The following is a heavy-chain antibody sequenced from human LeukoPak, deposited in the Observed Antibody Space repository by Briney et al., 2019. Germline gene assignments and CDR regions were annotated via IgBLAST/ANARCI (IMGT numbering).Heavy chain of an antibody. D-gene: IGHD3-22*01. CDR3: AKGSNYDSSGYYYDYFDS. V-gene: IGHV3-23*01. J-gene: IGHJ4*02. CDR2: ISGSGGST. Sequence: GGSLRLSCAASGFTFSSYAMSWVRQAPGKGLEWVSAISGSGGSTYYADSVKGRFTISRDNSKNTLYLQMNSLRAEDTAVYYCAKGSNYDSSGYYYDYFDSWGQGTLVTVSS. CDR1: GFTFSSYA.